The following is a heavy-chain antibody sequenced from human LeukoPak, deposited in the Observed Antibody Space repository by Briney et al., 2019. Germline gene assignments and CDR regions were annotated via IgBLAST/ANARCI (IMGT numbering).Heavy chain of an antibody. CDR2: IYYSGST. J-gene: IGHJ4*02. CDR1: GGSISSDSYY. CDR3: ASLAVAGLSGGY. D-gene: IGHD6-13*01. V-gene: IGHV4-39*01. Sequence: SETLSLTCTVSGGSISSDSYYWAWIRQPPGTGLEWIASIYYSGSTYYNPSLKSRVTISVDTSRNQFSLKLSSVTAADTAVYYCASLAVAGLSGGYWGQGTLVIVSS.